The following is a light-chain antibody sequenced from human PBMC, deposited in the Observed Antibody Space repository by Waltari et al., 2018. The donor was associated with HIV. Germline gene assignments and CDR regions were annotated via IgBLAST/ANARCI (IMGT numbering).Light chain of an antibody. Sequence: VVMPHPPPSALATVGRATFNCCCSRQSFYNSDDNNYLAWFQQRPGQSPKGLIYQASTRDSGVPDRFSGSGSGTDFTLKISRVEADDVGVYYCMQGNGWPFTFGQGTKLEIK. CDR1: QSFYNSDDNNY. J-gene: IGKJ2*01. CDR3: MQGNGWPFT. V-gene: IGKV2-30*01. CDR2: QAS.